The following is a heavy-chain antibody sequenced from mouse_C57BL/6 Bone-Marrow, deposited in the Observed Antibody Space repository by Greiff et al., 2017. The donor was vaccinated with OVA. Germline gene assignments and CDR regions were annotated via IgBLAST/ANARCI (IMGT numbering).Heavy chain of an antibody. V-gene: IGHV1-7*01. D-gene: IGHD2-5*01. CDR2: INPSNGYT. CDR1: GYTFTSYW. J-gene: IGHJ3*01. CDR3: ERGDYDSNYDEFAY. Sequence: QVQLQQSGAELVKPGASVKLSCKASGYTFTSYWMHWVKQRPGQGLEWIGYINPSNGYTKYNQKFKDKATMTADKSSSTAYMQLSSLTYEDSAVYYDERGDYDSNYDEFAYWGQGTLVTVAA.